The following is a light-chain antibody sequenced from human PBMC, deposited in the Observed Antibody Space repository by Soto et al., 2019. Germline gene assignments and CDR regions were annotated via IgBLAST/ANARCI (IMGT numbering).Light chain of an antibody. CDR1: QTIRSW. Sequence: DIQITQSPSTLSGSVGDRVTISCRASQTIRSWLAWYQQKPGKAPKLLIYKASTLKSGVPSRFSGSGSGTEFTLTISSLQPDDFATYYCRHYNSYSEAFGQGTKV. J-gene: IGKJ1*01. V-gene: IGKV1-5*03. CDR2: KAS. CDR3: RHYNSYSEA.